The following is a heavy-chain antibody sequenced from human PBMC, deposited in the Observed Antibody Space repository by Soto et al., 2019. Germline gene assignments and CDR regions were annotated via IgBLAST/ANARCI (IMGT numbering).Heavy chain of an antibody. CDR3: AKETSPNTYYTFDF. CDR2: ISENGVYT. Sequence: GGSLRLSCTASGFTFSTYAMSWVRQAPGEGLEWVSSISENGVYTDYADSVKGRFTISRDNSKNTLYVQMTSLRAEDTAVYYCAKETSPNTYYTFDFWGQGTMVTVSS. D-gene: IGHD1-26*01. V-gene: IGHV3-23*01. CDR1: GFTFSTYA. J-gene: IGHJ3*01.